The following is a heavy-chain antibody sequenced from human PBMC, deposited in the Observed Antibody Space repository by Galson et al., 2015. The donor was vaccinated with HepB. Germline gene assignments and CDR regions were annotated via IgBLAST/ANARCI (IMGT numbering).Heavy chain of an antibody. D-gene: IGHD2-2*02. CDR1: GHTFSSYG. J-gene: IGHJ6*02. Sequence: SVKVSCKASGHTFSSYGISWVRQAPGQGLEWMGWISAYNGNTNYAQKVQGRVTMATDTSTSTAYMELRSLRSDDTAVYYCARDGSKECSRTSCYSGYYYYGMDVWGQGTTVIVSS. CDR3: ARDGSKECSRTSCYSGYYYYGMDV. CDR2: ISAYNGNT. V-gene: IGHV1-18*04.